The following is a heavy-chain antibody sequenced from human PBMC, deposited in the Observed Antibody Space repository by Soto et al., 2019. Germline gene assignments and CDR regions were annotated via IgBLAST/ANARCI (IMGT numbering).Heavy chain of an antibody. V-gene: IGHV6-1*01. J-gene: IGHJ5*01. CDR3: VRLIGNSWLDY. CDR1: GDSVSSDSVT. D-gene: IGHD2-8*01. Sequence: SQTLSLTCAISGDSVSSDSVTWNWIRQSPSRGLEWLGRTYYRSKWYSDYALSVKSRVTINADMSKNQVSLQLNSVTPEDSAVYYCVRLIGNSWLDYWGQGTLGTVSS. CDR2: TYYRSKWYS.